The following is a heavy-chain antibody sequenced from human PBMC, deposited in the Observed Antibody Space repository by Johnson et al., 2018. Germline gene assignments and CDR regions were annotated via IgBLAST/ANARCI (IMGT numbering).Heavy chain of an antibody. CDR2: IDWKSGGI. V-gene: IGHV3-9*01. J-gene: IGHJ6*02. Sequence: VQLQESGGGLVQPGGSLRLSCAGPGFTFSTYWMNWIRQAPGKGMEWVSGIDWKSGGIDYADSVKGRFTIARANAKNSLYLQMKSLRAEDTALYYCSKDLGSSRRHGMDVWGQGTTVTVFS. CDR1: GFTFSTYW. D-gene: IGHD6-13*01. CDR3: SKDLGSSRRHGMDV.